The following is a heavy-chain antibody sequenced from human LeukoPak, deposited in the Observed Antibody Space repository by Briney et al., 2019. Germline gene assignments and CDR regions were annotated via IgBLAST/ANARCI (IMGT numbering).Heavy chain of an antibody. J-gene: IGHJ4*02. D-gene: IGHD6-6*01. Sequence: GASVKVSCKASGYTFTSYGISCVRHTPGQGLEWIGWISAYNGNTNYAQKLQGRVTMTTDTSTSTAYMELRSLRSDDTAVYYCARDLSIDSSSSLFDYWGQGTLVTVSS. V-gene: IGHV1-18*01. CDR2: ISAYNGNT. CDR3: ARDLSIDSSSSLFDY. CDR1: GYTFTSYG.